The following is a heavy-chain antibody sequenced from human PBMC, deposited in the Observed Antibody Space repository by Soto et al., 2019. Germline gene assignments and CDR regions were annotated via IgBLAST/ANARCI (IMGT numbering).Heavy chain of an antibody. J-gene: IGHJ4*02. D-gene: IGHD6-6*01. V-gene: IGHV3-20*04. Sequence: GGSLRLSCASSGFTFDEYALTWVRQAPGKGLEWVAGINWNGGSKGYADSVKGRFTISRDNAKNLLYLQMNSLRVEDTAVYYCARSSTFFDYWGQGIPVTVSS. CDR3: ARSSTFFDY. CDR1: GFTFDEYA. CDR2: INWNGGSK.